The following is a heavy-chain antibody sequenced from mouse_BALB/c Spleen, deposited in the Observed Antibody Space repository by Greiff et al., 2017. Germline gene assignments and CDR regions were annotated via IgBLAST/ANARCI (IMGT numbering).Heavy chain of an antibody. V-gene: IGHV2-6-7*01. J-gene: IGHJ2*01. CDR3: ARDGSTVRGYYFDY. Sequence: VQRVESGPGLVAPSQSLSITCTVSGFSLTGYGVNWVRQPPGKGLEWLGMIWGDGSTDYNSALKSRLSISKDNSKSQVFLKMNSLQTDDTARYYCARDGSTVRGYYFDYWGQGTTLTVSS. CDR1: GFSLTGYG. D-gene: IGHD1-1*01. CDR2: IWGDGST.